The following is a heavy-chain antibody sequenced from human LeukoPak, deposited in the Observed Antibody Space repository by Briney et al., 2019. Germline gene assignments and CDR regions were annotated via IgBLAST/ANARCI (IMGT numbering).Heavy chain of an antibody. J-gene: IGHJ4*02. CDR1: GYTFTSYG. Sequence: GASVTVSCKASGYTFTSYGISWVRQAPGQGLEWMGWISAYNGNTNYAQKLQGRVTMTTDTSTSTAYMELRSLRSDDTAVYYCARDSTAYCSGGSCYSAGFDYWGQGTLVTVSS. D-gene: IGHD2-15*01. CDR3: ARDSTAYCSGGSCYSAGFDY. CDR2: ISAYNGNT. V-gene: IGHV1-18*01.